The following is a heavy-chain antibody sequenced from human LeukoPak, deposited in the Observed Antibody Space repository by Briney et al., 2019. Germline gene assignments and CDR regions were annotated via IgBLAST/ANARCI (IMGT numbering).Heavy chain of an antibody. CDR2: INHSGST. J-gene: IGHJ4*02. CDR3: ASGTRSNYGDYPSLDY. V-gene: IGHV4-34*01. CDR1: GGSFSGYY. D-gene: IGHD4-17*01. Sequence: SSETLSLTCAVYGGSFSGYYWSWIRQPPGKGLEWIGEINHSGSTNYNPSLKSRVTISVDTSKNQFSLKLSSVTAADTAVYYCASGTRSNYGDYPSLDYWGQGTLVTVSS.